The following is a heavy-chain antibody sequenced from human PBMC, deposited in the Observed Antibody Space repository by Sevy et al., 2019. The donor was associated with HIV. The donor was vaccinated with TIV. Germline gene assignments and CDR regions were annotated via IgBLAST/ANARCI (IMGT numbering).Heavy chain of an antibody. CDR3: ARDLSVVPAAMGGFDY. CDR2: ISAYNGNT. Sequence: ASVKVSCKASGYTFTSYGMSWVRQAPGQGLEWMGWISAYNGNTNYAQKLQGRVTMTTDTSTSTAYMELRSLRSDDTAVYYCARDLSVVPAAMGGFDYWGQGTLVTVSS. CDR1: GYTFTSYG. J-gene: IGHJ4*02. D-gene: IGHD2-2*01. V-gene: IGHV1-18*01.